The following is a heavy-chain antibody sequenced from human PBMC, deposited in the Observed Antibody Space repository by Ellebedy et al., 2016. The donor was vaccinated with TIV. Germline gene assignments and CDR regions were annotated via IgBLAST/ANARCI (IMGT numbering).Heavy chain of an antibody. CDR1: AGSISNYY. Sequence: MPGGSLRLSCTVSAGSISNYYWIWIRQPAGKGLEYIGRIYSSGSTNYNPSLKSRITMSIDASKNQFSLKLSSVTAADTAVYYCARDPRYYDTTGDYWGRGTLVTVSS. CDR3: ARDPRYYDTTGDY. J-gene: IGHJ4*02. V-gene: IGHV4-4*07. CDR2: IYSSGST. D-gene: IGHD3-22*01.